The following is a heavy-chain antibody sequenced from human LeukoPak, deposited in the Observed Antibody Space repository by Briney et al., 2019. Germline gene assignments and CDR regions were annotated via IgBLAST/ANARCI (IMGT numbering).Heavy chain of an antibody. Sequence: SVKVSCKASGGTFSSYAISWVRQAPGQGLEWMGGIIPIFGTANYAQKFQGRVTITTDESTSTAYMELSSPRSEDTAVYYCARANCSSTSCFYYFDYWGQGTLVTVSS. V-gene: IGHV1-69*05. D-gene: IGHD2-2*01. CDR3: ARANCSSTSCFYYFDY. J-gene: IGHJ4*02. CDR2: IIPIFGTA. CDR1: GGTFSSYA.